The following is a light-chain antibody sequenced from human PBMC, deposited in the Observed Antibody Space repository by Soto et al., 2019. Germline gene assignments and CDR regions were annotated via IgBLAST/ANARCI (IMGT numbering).Light chain of an antibody. CDR3: QQRTNWPSST. Sequence: IVLTQSPATLSLSPGERAILSCRASRSVNSYLAWYQQKPGQTPRLLIHDASNRATGIPVRFSGSGSGTDFTLTISSLEPEDFAVYYCQQRTNWPSSTFGQGTRLEIK. V-gene: IGKV3-11*01. J-gene: IGKJ5*01. CDR1: RSVNSY. CDR2: DAS.